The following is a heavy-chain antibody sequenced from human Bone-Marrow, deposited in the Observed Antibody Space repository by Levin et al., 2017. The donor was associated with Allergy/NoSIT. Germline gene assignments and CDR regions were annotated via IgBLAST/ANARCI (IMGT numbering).Heavy chain of an antibody. CDR1: GGSISSGGYY. Sequence: SETLSLTCTVSGGSISSGGYYWSWIRQHPGKGLEWIGYIYYSGSTYYNPSLKSRVTISVDTSKNQFSLKLSSVTAADTAVYYCARASHDYDILTGLGYYFDYWGQGTLVTVSS. V-gene: IGHV4-31*03. D-gene: IGHD3-9*01. CDR2: IYYSGST. J-gene: IGHJ4*02. CDR3: ARASHDYDILTGLGYYFDY.